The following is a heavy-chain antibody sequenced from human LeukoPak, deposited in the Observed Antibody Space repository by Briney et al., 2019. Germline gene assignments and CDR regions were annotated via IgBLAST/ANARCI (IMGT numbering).Heavy chain of an antibody. CDR1: GFTVSRKY. CDR2: LYTDGKT. Sequence: PGGSLRLSCAASGFTVSRKYMAWVRQAPGKGLEWVSTLYTDGKTYYTDSVEGRFTISRDEFQNTLDLQMNFLRAEDTAVYYCAKTRSTNPDDAFDIWGRGTLVTVSS. CDR3: AKTRSTNPDDAFDI. J-gene: IGHJ2*01. V-gene: IGHV3-53*01. D-gene: IGHD5/OR15-5a*01.